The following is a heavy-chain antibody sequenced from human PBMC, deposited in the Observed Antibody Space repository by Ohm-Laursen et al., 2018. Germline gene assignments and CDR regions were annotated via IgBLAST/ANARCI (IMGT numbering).Heavy chain of an antibody. D-gene: IGHD1-26*01. V-gene: IGHV4-39*07. J-gene: IGHJ4*02. CDR3: AKVVASTSIDF. CDR2: ISHRGDS. Sequence: SDTLSLTCTVSGGSISSSSYYWGWVRQPPGEGLEWIGSISHRGDSYYNPSLRSRVTMSVDTSKNQFSLKLNSLIAADTAVYYCAKVVASTSIDFWGQGILVTVSS. CDR1: GGSISSSSYY.